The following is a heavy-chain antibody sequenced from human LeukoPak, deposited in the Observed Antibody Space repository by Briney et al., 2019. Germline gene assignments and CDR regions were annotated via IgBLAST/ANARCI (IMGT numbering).Heavy chain of an antibody. Sequence: KPSETLSLTCAVYGGSFSGYYWSWIRQSPGKGLEWIGEINHCGTTKYNASLESRVTISLDTSKNQFSLEVTSVTAADTATYYCARGSSYGASGYPYFDHWGQGTRVPVSS. CDR2: INHCGTT. V-gene: IGHV4-34*01. D-gene: IGHD3-22*01. CDR1: GGSFSGYY. J-gene: IGHJ4*02. CDR3: ARGSSYGASGYPYFDH.